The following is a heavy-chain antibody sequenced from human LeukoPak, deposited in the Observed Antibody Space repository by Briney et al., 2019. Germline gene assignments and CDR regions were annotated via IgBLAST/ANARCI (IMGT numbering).Heavy chain of an antibody. CDR3: ARDYYDSSGYAEYFQH. D-gene: IGHD3-22*01. V-gene: IGHV1-18*01. Sequence: ASVKVSCTASGYTFTNYGISWVRQAPGQGLEWMGWISAYNGNTNYAQKLQGRVTMTTDTSTSTAYMELRSLRSDDTAVYYCARDYYDSSGYAEYFQHWGQGTLVTVSS. CDR2: ISAYNGNT. J-gene: IGHJ1*01. CDR1: GYTFTNYG.